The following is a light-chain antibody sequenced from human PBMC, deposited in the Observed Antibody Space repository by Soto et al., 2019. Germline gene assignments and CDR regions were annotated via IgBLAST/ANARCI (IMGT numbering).Light chain of an antibody. J-gene: IGLJ1*01. CDR3: SSYAGRTLYV. CDR2: EVT. Sequence: QSVLTQPASVSGSPGQSITISCTGTSSDIGGYDYVSWYQHHPGKAPKLMIYEVTKRPSGVPDRFSGSKSGNTASLTVSGLQAEDEADYYCSSYAGRTLYVFGTGTKVTVL. V-gene: IGLV2-8*01. CDR1: SSDIGGYDY.